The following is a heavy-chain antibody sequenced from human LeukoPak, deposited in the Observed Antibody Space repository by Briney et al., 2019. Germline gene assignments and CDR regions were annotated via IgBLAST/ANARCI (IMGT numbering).Heavy chain of an antibody. Sequence: SETLSLTCTVSGGSISSSSYYWTWIRQPPGKGLEWIGEINHSGSANYNPSLKSRVTISVDASKSQFSLRLSSVTAADTAVYFCARARNYYDSSDYYYEGDAFDIWGQGTTVTVSS. D-gene: IGHD3-22*01. CDR1: GGSISSSSYY. J-gene: IGHJ3*02. V-gene: IGHV4-39*07. CDR3: ARARNYYDSSDYYYEGDAFDI. CDR2: INHSGSA.